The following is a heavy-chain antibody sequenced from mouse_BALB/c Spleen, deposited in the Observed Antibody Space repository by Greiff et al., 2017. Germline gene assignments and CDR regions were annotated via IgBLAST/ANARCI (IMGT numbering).Heavy chain of an antibody. Sequence: EVKLVESGPSLVKPSQTLSLTCSVTGDSITSGYWNWIRKFPGNKLEYMGYISYSGSTYYNPSLKSRISITRDTSKNQYYLQLNSVTTEDTATYYCARSLYGYDGAYFDYWGQGTTLTVSS. V-gene: IGHV3-8*02. D-gene: IGHD2-2*01. CDR3: ARSLYGYDGAYFDY. J-gene: IGHJ2*01. CDR2: ISYSGST. CDR1: GDSITSGY.